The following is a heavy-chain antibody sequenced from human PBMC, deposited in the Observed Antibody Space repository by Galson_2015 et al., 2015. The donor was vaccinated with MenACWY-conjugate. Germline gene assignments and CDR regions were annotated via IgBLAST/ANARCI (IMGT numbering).Heavy chain of an antibody. D-gene: IGHD2-15*01. CDR3: ARESSYCAGGTCGYF. V-gene: IGHV4-39*07. Sequence: ETLSLTCTASGAPITSSDYFGSWIRQSPGKGLEWIGTVFYNGTTYYPPSLQSRVTISVDTSKHQVSLNLHSATSADTAVYYCARESSYCAGGTCGYFWGQGALVTVSS. J-gene: IGHJ4*02. CDR1: GAPITSSDYF. CDR2: VFYNGTT.